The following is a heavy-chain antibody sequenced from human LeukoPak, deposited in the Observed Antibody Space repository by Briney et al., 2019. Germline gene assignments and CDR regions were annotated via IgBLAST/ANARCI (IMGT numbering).Heavy chain of an antibody. CDR2: IYSGGST. Sequence: PGGSLRLSCAASGFTVSSNYMSWVRQAPGKGLEWVSVIYSGGSTTYADSVKGRFTISRDNAKETLYLQMNSLRAEDRAVYYCAGHHQAYSRTYWGQGTLVTVSS. J-gene: IGHJ4*02. V-gene: IGHV3-53*01. CDR3: AGHHQAYSRTY. CDR1: GFTVSSNY. D-gene: IGHD1-26*01.